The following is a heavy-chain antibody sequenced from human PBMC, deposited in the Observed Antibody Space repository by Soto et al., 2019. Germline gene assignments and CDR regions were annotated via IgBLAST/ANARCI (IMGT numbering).Heavy chain of an antibody. CDR1: GYTFTSYG. CDR2: ISAYNGNT. J-gene: IGHJ4*02. Sequence: QVQLVQSGAEVKKPGASVKVSCKASGYTFTSYGISWVRQAPGQGLEWMGWISAYNGNTNYAQKLQGRVTMTTDTSTSTAYMELRSLRSDDTAGYYCARTLRAYYDFWSGYYWNYWGQGTLVTVSS. D-gene: IGHD3-3*01. CDR3: ARTLRAYYDFWSGYYWNY. V-gene: IGHV1-18*01.